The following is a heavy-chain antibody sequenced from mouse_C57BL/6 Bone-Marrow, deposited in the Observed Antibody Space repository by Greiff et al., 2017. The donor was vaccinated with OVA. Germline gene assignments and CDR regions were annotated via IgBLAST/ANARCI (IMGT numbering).Heavy chain of an antibody. D-gene: IGHD2-12*01. CDR3: ARSLRRGYYAMDY. CDR2: IDPANGNT. V-gene: IGHV14-3*01. Sequence: EVQRVESVAELVRPGASVKLSCTASGFNIKNTYMHWVKQRPEQGLEWIGRIDPANGNTKYAPKFQGKATITADTSSNTAYLQLSSLTSEDTAIYYCARSLRRGYYAMDYWGQGTSVTVSS. CDR1: GFNIKNTY. J-gene: IGHJ4*01.